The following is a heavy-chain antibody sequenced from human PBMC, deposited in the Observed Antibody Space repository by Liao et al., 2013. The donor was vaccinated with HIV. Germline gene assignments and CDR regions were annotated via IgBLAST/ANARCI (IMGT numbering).Heavy chain of an antibody. J-gene: IGHJ4*02. Sequence: QLQLQESGSGLVKPSQTLSLTCAVSGGSISSGGYYWGWIRQPPGKGLEWIGSMSYSGSTYYNPSLQSRVTISVDTSKNQFFLKLTSVTAADTAIYYCATDQRSTYFTITGTYSRFDYWAREPWSPSPQ. CDR1: GGSISSGGYY. D-gene: IGHD3-10*01. CDR3: ATDQRSTYFTITGTYSRFDY. CDR2: MSYSGST. V-gene: IGHV4-39*07.